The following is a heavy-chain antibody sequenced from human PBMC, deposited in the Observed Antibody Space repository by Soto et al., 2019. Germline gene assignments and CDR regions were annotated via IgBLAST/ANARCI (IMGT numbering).Heavy chain of an antibody. CDR1: GFTFDDYA. D-gene: IGHD3-9*01. V-gene: IGHV3-9*01. CDR3: AKALLRYFDWYFDY. Sequence: EVQLVESGGGLVQPGRSLRLSCAASGFTFDDYAMHWVRQAPGKGLEWVSGIRWNSGSIGYADSVKGRFTISRDNAKNSLYLQMNSLRAEDTALYYCAKALLRYFDWYFDYWGQGTLVTVSS. CDR2: IRWNSGSI. J-gene: IGHJ4*02.